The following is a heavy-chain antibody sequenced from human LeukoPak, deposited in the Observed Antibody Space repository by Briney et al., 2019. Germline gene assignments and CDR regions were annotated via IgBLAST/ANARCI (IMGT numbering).Heavy chain of an antibody. J-gene: IGHJ6*02. CDR1: GGSISSGGYY. Sequence: PSQTLSLTCTVSGGSISSGGYYWSWIRQHPGKGLEWIGYIYYSGSTYYNPSLKSRVTISVDTSKNQFSLKLSSVTAADTAVYYCARQTLWGSSTPPHPTPYYYYYYGMDVWGQGTTVTVSS. CDR3: ARQTLWGSSTPPHPTPYYYYYYGMDV. V-gene: IGHV4-31*03. CDR2: IYYSGST. D-gene: IGHD2-2*01.